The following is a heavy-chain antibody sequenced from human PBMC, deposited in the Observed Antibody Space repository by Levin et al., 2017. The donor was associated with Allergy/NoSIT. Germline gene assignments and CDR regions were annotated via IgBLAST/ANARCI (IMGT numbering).Heavy chain of an antibody. Sequence: PGESLKISCKASGYTFTSYYMHWVRQAPGQGLEWMGIINPSGGSTSYAQKFQGRVTMTRDTSTSTVYMELSSLRSEDTAVYYCARAPSGGDSSGGAGVQRYYFDYWGQGTLVTVSS. J-gene: IGHJ4*02. CDR3: ARAPSGGDSSGGAGVQRYYFDY. CDR2: INPSGGST. V-gene: IGHV1-46*01. D-gene: IGHD3-22*01. CDR1: GYTFTSYY.